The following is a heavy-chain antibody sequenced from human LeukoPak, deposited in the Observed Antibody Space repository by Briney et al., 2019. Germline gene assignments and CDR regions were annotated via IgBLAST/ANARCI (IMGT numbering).Heavy chain of an antibody. D-gene: IGHD7-27*01. Sequence: PGGSLRLSCAASGFTFSSYAMSRVRQAPGKGLEWVANIKQDGSEKYYVDSVKGRFTISRDNAKNSLYLQMNSLRAEDTAVYYCARALGSGDFDYWGQGTLVTVSS. V-gene: IGHV3-7*01. J-gene: IGHJ4*02. CDR1: GFTFSSYA. CDR3: ARALGSGDFDY. CDR2: IKQDGSEK.